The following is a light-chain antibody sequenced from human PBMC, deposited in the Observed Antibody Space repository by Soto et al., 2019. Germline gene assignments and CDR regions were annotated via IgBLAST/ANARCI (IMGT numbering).Light chain of an antibody. CDR2: EVT. J-gene: IGLJ2*01. V-gene: IGLV2-8*01. Sequence: QSALTQPPSASGSPGQSVTISCTGTSFDVGAYNYVSWYQQHPGKAPKLVISEVTKRPSGVPARFSGSKSGNTASLTVSGHQAEDEADYYCNSYAGSHNVVFGGGTKLTVL. CDR3: NSYAGSHNVV. CDR1: SFDVGAYNY.